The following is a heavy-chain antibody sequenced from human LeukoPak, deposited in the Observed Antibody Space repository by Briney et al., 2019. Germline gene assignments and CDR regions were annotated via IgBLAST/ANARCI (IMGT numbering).Heavy chain of an antibody. J-gene: IGHJ4*02. V-gene: IGHV1-2*02. CDR2: INPNSGGT. CDR3: ARGDSSGYYSY. D-gene: IGHD3-22*01. Sequence: ASVKVSCKASGYTFTGYYMHWVRQAPGQGLEWMGWINPNSGGTNYAQEFQGRVTMTRDTSISTAYMELSRLRSDDTAVYYCARGDSSGYYSYWGQGTLVTVSS. CDR1: GYTFTGYY.